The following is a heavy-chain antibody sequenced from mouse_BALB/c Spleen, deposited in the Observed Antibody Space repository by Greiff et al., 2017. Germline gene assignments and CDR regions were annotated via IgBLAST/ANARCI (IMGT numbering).Heavy chain of an antibody. V-gene: IGHV14-4*02. J-gene: IGHJ4*01. CDR1: GFNIKDYY. CDR2: IDPENGDP. CDR3: NPVVATDYAMDD. Sequence: VQLQQSGAELVRSGASVKLSCTASGFNIKDYYMHWVKQRPEQGLEWIGWIDPENGDPEYAPKFQGKATMTADTSSNTAYLQLSSLTSEDTAVYYFNPVVATDYAMDDWGQGTSVTVSS. D-gene: IGHD1-1*01.